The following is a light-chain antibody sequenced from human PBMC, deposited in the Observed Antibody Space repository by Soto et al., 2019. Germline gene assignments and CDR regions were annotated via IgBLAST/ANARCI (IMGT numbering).Light chain of an antibody. J-gene: IGLJ1*01. V-gene: IGLV2-14*01. CDR3: SSYTSSSTLGYV. Sequence: QSALTQSASVSGSPGQSITISCTGTSSDVGGYNYVSWYQQHPGKAPKLMVYDVSNRPSGVSNRFSGSKSGNTASLTISGLQAEDEADYYCSSYTSSSTLGYVFGTGTRSPS. CDR2: DVS. CDR1: SSDVGGYNY.